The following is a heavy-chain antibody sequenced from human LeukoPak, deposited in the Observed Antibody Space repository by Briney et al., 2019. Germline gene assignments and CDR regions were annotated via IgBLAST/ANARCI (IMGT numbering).Heavy chain of an antibody. V-gene: IGHV3-11*04. D-gene: IGHD6-19*01. J-gene: IGHJ4*02. CDR3: ARDGGSGWSSAFFDH. Sequence: GSLRLSCAASGSTFSDYYMSWIRQAPGKGLEWDSYIGSSGTTISYADSVKGRFTISRDNAENSLYLQMNHLRDEDTAVYYCARDGGSGWSSAFFDHWGQGTLVSVSS. CDR2: IGSSGTTI. CDR1: GSTFSDYY.